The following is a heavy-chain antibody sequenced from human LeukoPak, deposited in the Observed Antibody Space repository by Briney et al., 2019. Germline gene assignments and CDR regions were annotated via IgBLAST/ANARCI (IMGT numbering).Heavy chain of an antibody. Sequence: SQTLSLTCAISGDSVSNNIATWNWIRQSPSRGLEWLGRTYYRSKWYNDYAVSVKSRITINPDTSKNQFSLQLNSVTPEDTAVYYCARDQGYCSGGSCYAFGYWGQGTQVTVSS. J-gene: IGHJ4*02. CDR1: GDSVSNNIAT. CDR2: TYYRSKWYN. CDR3: ARDQGYCSGGSCYAFGY. V-gene: IGHV6-1*01. D-gene: IGHD2-15*01.